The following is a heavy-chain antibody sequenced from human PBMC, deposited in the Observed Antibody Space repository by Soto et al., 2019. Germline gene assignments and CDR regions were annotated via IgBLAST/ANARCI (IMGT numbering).Heavy chain of an antibody. V-gene: IGHV3-30-3*01. CDR3: AGDGGAY. D-gene: IGHD3-16*01. Sequence: QVQLVESGGGVVQPGRSLRLSCAASGFTFSSYAMHWVRRAPGKGLEWMAVMSYDGSNKYYADSVKGRFTISRDNSKNPLHLQMNRLRPEDTALYYCAGDGGAYWGQGTLVIVSS. J-gene: IGHJ4*02. CDR2: MSYDGSNK. CDR1: GFTFSSYA.